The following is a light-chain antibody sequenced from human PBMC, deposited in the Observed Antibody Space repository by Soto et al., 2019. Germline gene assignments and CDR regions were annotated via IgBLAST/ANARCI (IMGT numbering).Light chain of an antibody. CDR3: QQYNNWPRT. CDR2: GAS. Sequence: EIVMTQCPATRSVAPGERATLSFGASQSVSSNLAWYQQKPGQAPRLLIYGASTRATGIPARFSGSGSGTEFTLTISSLQSEDFAVYYCQQYNNWPRTFGQGTKVDIK. V-gene: IGKV3D-15*01. J-gene: IGKJ1*01. CDR1: QSVSSN.